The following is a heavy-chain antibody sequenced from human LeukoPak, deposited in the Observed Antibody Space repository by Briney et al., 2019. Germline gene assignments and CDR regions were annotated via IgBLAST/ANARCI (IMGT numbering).Heavy chain of an antibody. J-gene: IGHJ6*03. Sequence: PSETLSLTCSVSGGSIGSYYWSWIRQPPGKGLEWIGHIYYTRSTNYNPSLKSRVTISIDTSKNQFSLKVTSVTAADTAVYYCARSALWFGDPYYMDVWGKGTTVTVSS. CDR3: ARSALWFGDPYYMDV. D-gene: IGHD3-10*01. V-gene: IGHV4-59*01. CDR2: IYYTRST. CDR1: GGSIGSYY.